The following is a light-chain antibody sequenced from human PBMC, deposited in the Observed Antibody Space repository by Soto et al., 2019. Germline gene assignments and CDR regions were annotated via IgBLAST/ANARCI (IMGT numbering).Light chain of an antibody. CDR3: QQYDHLPLT. Sequence: DIQMTQSPSSLSASVGDRVTITCQASQDISNYLNWYQQKPGKAPKLLIYDASNLETGVPSRFSGSGCGRDFNFTISRLQPEDLATYYCQQYDHLPLTFGGGTKVEIK. J-gene: IGKJ4*02. CDR1: QDISNY. V-gene: IGKV1-33*01. CDR2: DAS.